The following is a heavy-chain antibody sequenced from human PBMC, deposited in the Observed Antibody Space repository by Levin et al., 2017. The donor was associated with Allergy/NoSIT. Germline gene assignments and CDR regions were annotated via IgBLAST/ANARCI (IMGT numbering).Heavy chain of an antibody. CDR1: GFTFSLYG. CDR3: VQGGLELFGAFHS. Sequence: PGESLKISCAASGFTFSLYGMIWVRQAPRKGLEYVSAINSNGGSTYYLDSVRDRFTISRDNSKNTVNLQMSGLRPEDTAVYYCVQGGLELFGAFHSWGQGTLVIVAS. D-gene: IGHD3-10*01. CDR2: INSNGGST. J-gene: IGHJ4*02. V-gene: IGHV3-64D*06.